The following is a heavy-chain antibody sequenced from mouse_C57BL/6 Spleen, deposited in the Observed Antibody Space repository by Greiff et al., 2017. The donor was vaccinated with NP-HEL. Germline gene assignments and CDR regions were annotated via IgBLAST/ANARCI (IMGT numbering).Heavy chain of an antibody. J-gene: IGHJ2*01. D-gene: IGHD1-1*01. CDR3: TTYYGSW. CDR2: IDPENGDT. CDR1: GFNIKDDY. Sequence: VQLQQSGAELVRPGASVKLSCTASGFNIKDDYMHWVKQRPEQGLEWIGWIDPENGDTEYASKFQGKATITADTSSNTAYLQLSSLTSEDTAVYYCTTYYGSWWGQGTTLTVSS. V-gene: IGHV14-4*01.